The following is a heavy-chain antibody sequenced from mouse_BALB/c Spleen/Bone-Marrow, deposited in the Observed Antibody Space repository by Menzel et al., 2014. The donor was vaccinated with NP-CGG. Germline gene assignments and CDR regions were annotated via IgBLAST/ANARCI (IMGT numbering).Heavy chain of an antibody. J-gene: IGHJ3*01. CDR2: IVPSSGYT. D-gene: IGHD4-1*01. V-gene: IGHV1-4*02. CDR1: GYTFTTYT. Sequence: VQLQHSGAEPARPGASVKMSCKASGYTFTTYTIQWVKRRPGQGLEWIGYIVPSSGYTDYNQKFKDKTSLTADKSSNTAYIQLSSLTSADSAVYYCAREARTGAWFAYWGQGTLVTVSA. CDR3: AREARTGAWFAY.